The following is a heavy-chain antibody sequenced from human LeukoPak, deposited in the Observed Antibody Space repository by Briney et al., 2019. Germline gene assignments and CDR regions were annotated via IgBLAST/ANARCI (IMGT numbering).Heavy chain of an antibody. D-gene: IGHD1-26*01. CDR1: DFAFNTYS. V-gene: IGHV3-21*01. CDR3: AREAGSGVGATTGVVDY. CDR2: ISTSGSYI. J-gene: IGHJ4*02. Sequence: GGSLRLSCIASDFAFNTYSMNWVRQAPGKGLEWVSSISTSGSYIFYADSVKGRFTISRDNAKNSLYLQMNSLRAEDTAVYYCAREAGSGVGATTGVVDYWGQGTLVTVSS.